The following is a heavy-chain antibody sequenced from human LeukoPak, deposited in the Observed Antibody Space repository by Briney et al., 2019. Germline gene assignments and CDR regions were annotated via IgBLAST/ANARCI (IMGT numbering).Heavy chain of an antibody. V-gene: IGHV3-7*05. CDR2: VKEDGSDK. CDR1: GFTFNSYW. Sequence: GGSLRLSCAASGFTFNSYWMTWARQAPGKGLEWVASVKEDGSDKYYVDSVKGRFTISRDNAKNSLYLQMSSLRVEDTAVYYCSRGGGSSESWGQGTLVTVSS. J-gene: IGHJ5*02. CDR3: SRGGGSSES. D-gene: IGHD1-26*01.